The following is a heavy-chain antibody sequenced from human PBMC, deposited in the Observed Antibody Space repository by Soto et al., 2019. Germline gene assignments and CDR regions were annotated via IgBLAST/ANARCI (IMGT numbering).Heavy chain of an antibody. CDR2: ISYDGSNK. CDR3: ARDEEIVVITSNSWDYYYYYGMDV. V-gene: IGHV3-30-3*01. J-gene: IGHJ6*02. Sequence: GGSLRLSCAASGFTFSSYAMHWVRQAPGKGLEWVAVISYDGSNKYYADSVKGRFTISRDNSKNTLYLQMNSLRAEDTAVYYCARDEEIVVITSNSWDYYYYYGMDVWGQGTTVTVSS. CDR1: GFTFSSYA. D-gene: IGHD3-22*01.